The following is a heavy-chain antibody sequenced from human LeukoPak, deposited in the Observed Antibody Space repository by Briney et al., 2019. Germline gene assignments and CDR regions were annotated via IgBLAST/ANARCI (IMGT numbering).Heavy chain of an antibody. CDR3: AKGVYYYDSSGYYYTYYFDY. Sequence: GGSLRLSCAASGFTFSSYAMSWVRQAPGEGVEGVSAISGSGGSTYYADSVKGRFTISRENSKNTLYLQINSLRAEDTSVYYCAKGVYYYDSSGYYYTYYFDYWGQGTLVTVYS. CDR1: GFTFSSYA. J-gene: IGHJ4*02. D-gene: IGHD3-22*01. CDR2: ISGSGGST. V-gene: IGHV3-23*01.